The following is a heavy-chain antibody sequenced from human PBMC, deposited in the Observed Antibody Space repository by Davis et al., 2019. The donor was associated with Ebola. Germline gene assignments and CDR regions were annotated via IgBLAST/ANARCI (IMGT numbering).Heavy chain of an antibody. V-gene: IGHV4-4*02. CDR2: IYHSGTT. Sequence: SETLSLTCAVSGGSMSSSYWWRWVRQSPGKGLEWIGEIYHSGTTNYNPSLKSRVTMSIDKAKNQFSLNLSSVTAADTAVYYCARDYYESSGYFWYFDLWGRGTLVNVSS. CDR1: GGSMSSSYW. J-gene: IGHJ2*01. D-gene: IGHD3-22*01. CDR3: ARDYYESSGYFWYFDL.